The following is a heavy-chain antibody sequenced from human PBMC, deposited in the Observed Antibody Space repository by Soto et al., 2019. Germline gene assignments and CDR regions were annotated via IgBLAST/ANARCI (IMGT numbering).Heavy chain of an antibody. CDR2: INPNSGGT. Sequence: ASVKVSCKASGYTFTGYYMHCVRQAPGQGLEWMGWINPNSGGTNYAQKFQGRVTMTRDTSISTAYMELSRLRSDDTAVYYCARVKWELLLFDYWGQGTLVTVSS. V-gene: IGHV1-2*02. J-gene: IGHJ4*02. D-gene: IGHD1-26*01. CDR1: GYTFTGYY. CDR3: ARVKWELLLFDY.